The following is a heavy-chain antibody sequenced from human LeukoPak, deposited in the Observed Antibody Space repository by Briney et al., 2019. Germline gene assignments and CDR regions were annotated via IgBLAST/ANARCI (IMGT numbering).Heavy chain of an antibody. D-gene: IGHD2/OR15-2a*01. CDR2: IYYSGST. CDR1: GGSISSYY. CDR3: ARHFGLTTHWGAFDI. J-gene: IGHJ3*02. Sequence: SETLSLTCTVSGGSISSYYWSWIRQPPGKGLEWIGYIYYSGSTDYNPSLKSRVTISVDTSKNQFSLKLSSVTAADTAVYYCARHFGLTTHWGAFDIWGQGIMVTVSS. V-gene: IGHV4-59*08.